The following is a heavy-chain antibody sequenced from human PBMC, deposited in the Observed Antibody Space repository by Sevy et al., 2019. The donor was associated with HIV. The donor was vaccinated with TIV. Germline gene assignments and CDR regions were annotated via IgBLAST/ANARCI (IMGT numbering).Heavy chain of an antibody. CDR2: IKQDGSEK. J-gene: IGHJ6*02. CDR3: ARGSDGSGSYLDYYYGMDV. Sequence: GGSLRLSCAASGFTFSSYWMSWVRQAPGKGLEWVANIKQDGSEKYYVDSVKGRFTISRDNAKNSLYLQMNSLRAGDTAVYYCARGSDGSGSYLDYYYGMDVWGQGTTVTVSS. V-gene: IGHV3-7*01. CDR1: GFTFSSYW. D-gene: IGHD3-10*01.